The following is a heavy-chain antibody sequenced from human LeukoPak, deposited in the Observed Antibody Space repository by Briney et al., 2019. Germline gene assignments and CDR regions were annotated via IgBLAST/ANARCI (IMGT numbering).Heavy chain of an antibody. CDR1: GGSISSGSYY. Sequence: PSETLSLTCTVSGGSISSGSYYWSWIRQPAGKGLEWIGRIYTSGRTSYNPSLKSRVTISVDTSKNQFSLKLSSVTAADTAVYYCARHRALMTTVTYFDYWGQGTLVTVSS. CDR2: IYTSGRT. D-gene: IGHD4-17*01. V-gene: IGHV4-61*02. CDR3: ARHRALMTTVTYFDY. J-gene: IGHJ4*02.